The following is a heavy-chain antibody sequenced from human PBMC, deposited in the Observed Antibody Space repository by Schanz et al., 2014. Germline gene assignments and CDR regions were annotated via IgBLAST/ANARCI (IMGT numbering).Heavy chain of an antibody. CDR3: AKDRQNRVNRVGYYYGMDV. D-gene: IGHD3-16*01. CDR2: ISYDGSNQ. CDR1: GFTVRSYA. Sequence: QVQLVESGGCVVQPGRSLRLSCAASGFTVRSYAMHWVRQAPGKGLEWVAAISYDGSNQYYTDSVKGRFTVSRDNSKNTVYLQMNSLRAEDTALYYCAKDRQNRVNRVGYYYGMDVWGQGTTVTVSS. V-gene: IGHV3-30*04. J-gene: IGHJ6*02.